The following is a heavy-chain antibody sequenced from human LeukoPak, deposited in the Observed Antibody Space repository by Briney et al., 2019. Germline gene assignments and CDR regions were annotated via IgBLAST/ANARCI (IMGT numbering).Heavy chain of an antibody. CDR2: FGGGSA. D-gene: IGHD3-10*01. CDR3: ARVSGSFDM. V-gene: IGHV3-23*01. CDR1: GFTFTNYA. J-gene: IGHJ3*02. Sequence: GGSLRLSCAASGFTFTNYAMAWVRQARGKGLEWVSAFGGGSAYYADSVKGRFTISRDNSKNTLYLQVNSLRADDTAVYYCARVSGSFDMWGQGTMVTVSS.